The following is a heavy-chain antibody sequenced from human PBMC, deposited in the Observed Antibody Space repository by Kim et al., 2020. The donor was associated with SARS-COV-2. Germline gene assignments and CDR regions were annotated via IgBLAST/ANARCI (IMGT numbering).Heavy chain of an antibody. CDR3: AREPTVTTNYYYGMDV. V-gene: IGHV3-21*01. Sequence: GKGRFTISRDNAKNSLYLQMNSLRAEDTAVYYCAREPTVTTNYYYGMDVWGQGTTVTVSS. J-gene: IGHJ6*02. D-gene: IGHD4-17*01.